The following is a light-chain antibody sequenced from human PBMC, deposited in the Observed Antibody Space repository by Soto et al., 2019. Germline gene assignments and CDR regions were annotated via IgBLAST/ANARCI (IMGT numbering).Light chain of an antibody. CDR2: DVS. CDR3: SSYTTSSTLL. V-gene: IGLV2-14*01. CDR1: NSDVGGYNY. Sequence: QSALTQPASVSGSPGQSFTISCTGTNSDVGGYNYVSWYQQHPGKAPKLMIYDVSNRPSGVSNRFSGSKSGNTASLTISGLQAEDEADYYCSSYTTSSTLLFGGGTQLTVL. J-gene: IGLJ2*01.